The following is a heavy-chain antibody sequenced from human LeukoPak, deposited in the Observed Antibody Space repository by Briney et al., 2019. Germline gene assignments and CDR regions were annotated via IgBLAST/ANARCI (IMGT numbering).Heavy chain of an antibody. CDR2: INPSGGST. CDR3: ARANGDYVGDFDY. J-gene: IGHJ4*02. D-gene: IGHD4-17*01. Sequence: ASVKVSCKASGYTFTSYDINWVRQATGQGLEWMGIINPSGGSTSYAQKFQGRVTMTRDTSTSTVYMELSSLRSEDTAVYYCARANGDYVGDFDYWGQGTLVTVSS. V-gene: IGHV1-46*01. CDR1: GYTFTSYD.